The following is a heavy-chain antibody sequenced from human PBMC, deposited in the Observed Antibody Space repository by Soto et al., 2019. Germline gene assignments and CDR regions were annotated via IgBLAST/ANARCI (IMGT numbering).Heavy chain of an antibody. V-gene: IGHV3-33*01. CDR2: IWYDGSNK. CDR3: ARDGTEMAPINLGY. J-gene: IGHJ4*02. Sequence: QVQLVESGGGVVQPGRSLRLSCAASGFTFSSYGMHWVRQAPGKGLEWVAVIWYDGSNKYYADSVKGRFTISRDNSKNTLYLQMDGLRAEDTAVYYWARDGTEMAPINLGYWGQGTLVTVSS. D-gene: IGHD5-12*01. CDR1: GFTFSSYG.